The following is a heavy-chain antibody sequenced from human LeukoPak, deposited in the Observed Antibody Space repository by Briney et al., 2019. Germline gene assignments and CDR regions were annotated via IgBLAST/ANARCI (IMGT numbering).Heavy chain of an antibody. J-gene: IGHJ3*02. CDR2: ISPENGDT. Sequence: ASVKVSCKASGYTFVNFGLIWVRQAPGQGLEWMGWISPENGDTNYAQNFQDRVTMTTDTSTSTAYMELRSLRSDDTAVYYCARDHDYGDYGAGDAFDIWGQGTMVTVSP. CDR1: GYTFVNFG. V-gene: IGHV1-18*01. D-gene: IGHD4-17*01. CDR3: ARDHDYGDYGAGDAFDI.